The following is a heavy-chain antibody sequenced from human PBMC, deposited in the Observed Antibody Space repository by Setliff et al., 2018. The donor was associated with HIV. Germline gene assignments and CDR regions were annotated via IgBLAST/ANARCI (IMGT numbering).Heavy chain of an antibody. CDR2: IKSKSDGGTI. V-gene: IGHV3-15*01. CDR3: TTQWAGNWFDP. J-gene: IGHJ5*02. Sequence: GGSLRLSCAAPGFTFNNAWMNWVRQAPGKGLEWVGRIKSKSDGGTIEYAAPVKDRFRISGDDSETTLYLQMSGLKIEDTAVYYCTTQWAGNWFDPWGQGTLVTVS. CDR1: GFTFNNAW. D-gene: IGHD1-26*01.